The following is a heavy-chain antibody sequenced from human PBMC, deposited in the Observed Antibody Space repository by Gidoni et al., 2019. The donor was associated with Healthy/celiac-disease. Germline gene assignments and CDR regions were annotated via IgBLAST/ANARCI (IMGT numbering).Heavy chain of an antibody. V-gene: IGHV3-33*01. Sequence: QVQLVESGGGVVQPGRSLRLSCAASGFTCSSYGMHWVRQAPGKGLEWVAVIWYDGSNKYYADSVKGRFTISRDNSKNTLYLQMNSLRAEDTAVYYCARDQAVAGPGAFDYWGQGTLVTVSS. J-gene: IGHJ4*02. CDR3: ARDQAVAGPGAFDY. D-gene: IGHD6-19*01. CDR2: IWYDGSNK. CDR1: GFTCSSYG.